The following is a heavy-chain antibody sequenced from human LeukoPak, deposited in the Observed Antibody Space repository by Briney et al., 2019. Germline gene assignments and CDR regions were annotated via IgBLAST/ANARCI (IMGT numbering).Heavy chain of an antibody. J-gene: IGHJ4*02. Sequence: GGSPRLSSEPPLFTLCISAMTGVRQTPEKGLEWFSRISSYGNTYYADFAKGRFTIPRDNSKNLAHLQIKSLGAEDTARYYRLEGRMSDDGIDFWGQGSPVTVSS. CDR3: LEGRMSDDGIDF. D-gene: IGHD1-26*01. CDR2: ISSYGNT. V-gene: IGHV3-23*01. CDR1: LFTLCISA.